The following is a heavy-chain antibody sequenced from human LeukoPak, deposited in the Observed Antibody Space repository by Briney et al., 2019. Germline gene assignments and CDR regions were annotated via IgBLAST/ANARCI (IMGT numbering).Heavy chain of an antibody. CDR1: GYTFSIHG. D-gene: IGHD2-21*02. Sequence: ASVNVPCKTSGYTFSIHGVTWVRQAPGQGLEWMGWIRTHNGDTDYAQNLQSRVTLTTDTSTNMVYMELRSLTSDDTAVYYCARVRYGDYQDALDIWGRGTMVIVS. CDR3: ARVRYGDYQDALDI. V-gene: IGHV1-18*01. CDR2: IRTHNGDT. J-gene: IGHJ3*02.